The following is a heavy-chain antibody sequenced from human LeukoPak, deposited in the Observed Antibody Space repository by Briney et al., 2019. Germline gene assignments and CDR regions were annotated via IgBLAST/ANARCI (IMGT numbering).Heavy chain of an antibody. J-gene: IGHJ5*02. CDR2: IYTSGST. CDR3: ARDSSGWANGFDP. V-gene: IGHV4-4*07. Sequence: SETLSLTCAVYGDSFSSYYWSWIRQPAGKGLEWIGRIYTSGSTNYNPSLKSRVTMSVDTSKNQFSLKLSSVTAADTAVYYCARDSSGWANGFDPWGQGTLVTVSS. CDR1: GDSFSSYY. D-gene: IGHD6-19*01.